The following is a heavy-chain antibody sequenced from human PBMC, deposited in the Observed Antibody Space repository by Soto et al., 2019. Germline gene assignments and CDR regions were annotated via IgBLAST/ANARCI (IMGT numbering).Heavy chain of an antibody. CDR1: GYTFTSFY. CDR3: ARGLTSGDY. V-gene: IGHV1-46*01. D-gene: IGHD7-27*01. CDR2: INPNGGST. Sequence: QVQLVQSGAEVKNPGASVKLSCKASGYTFTSFYIHWVRQAPGQGLEWMAIINPNGGSTNYAPNLQGRVTLTRDTSTNPVYIDLSSLGSEDTAVYYCARGLTSGDYWGQGTLVTVSS. J-gene: IGHJ4*02.